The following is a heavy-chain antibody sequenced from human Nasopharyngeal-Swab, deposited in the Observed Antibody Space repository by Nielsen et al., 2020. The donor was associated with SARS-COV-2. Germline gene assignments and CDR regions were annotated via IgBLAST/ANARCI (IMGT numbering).Heavy chain of an antibody. Sequence: SVKVSCKASGGTFSSYAISWVRQAPGQGLEWMGGIIPIFGTANYAQKFQGRVTITADESTSTAYMELSSLRSEDTAVYCCARVYWRNDSSPFDVWGQGTMVTVSS. J-gene: IGHJ3*01. V-gene: IGHV1-69*13. CDR2: IIPIFGTA. D-gene: IGHD3-22*01. CDR1: GGTFSSYA. CDR3: ARVYWRNDSSPFDV.